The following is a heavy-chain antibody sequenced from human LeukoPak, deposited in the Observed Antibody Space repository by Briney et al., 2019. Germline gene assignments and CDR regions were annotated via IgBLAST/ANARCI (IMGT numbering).Heavy chain of an antibody. CDR3: ARGTWSRELDY. Sequence: SETLSLTCTVSGGSISSYYWSWIRQPPGKGLEWIGYIYYSGSTNYNPSLKSRVTISIDTSKNQFPLKLTSVTAADTAVYYCARGTWSRELDYWGQGSLVTVSS. CDR1: GGSISSYY. J-gene: IGHJ4*02. CDR2: IYYSGST. D-gene: IGHD3-3*01. V-gene: IGHV4-59*12.